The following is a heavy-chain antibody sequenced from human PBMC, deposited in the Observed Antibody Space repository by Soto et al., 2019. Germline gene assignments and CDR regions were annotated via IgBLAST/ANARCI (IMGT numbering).Heavy chain of an antibody. J-gene: IGHJ4*02. CDR1: GFIFRSYG. Sequence: GGSLRLSCAASGFIFRSYGMHWVRQAPGKGLEWVAVIWYDGSNKNYADPVKGRFTISRDNAKDTLFLQMNSLRAEDAAVYYCASSGGWGQGTLVTVSS. V-gene: IGHV3-33*01. CDR3: ASSGG. D-gene: IGHD1-26*01. CDR2: IWYDGSNK.